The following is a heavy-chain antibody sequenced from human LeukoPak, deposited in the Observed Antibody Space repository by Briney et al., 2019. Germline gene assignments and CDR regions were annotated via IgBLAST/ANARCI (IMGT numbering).Heavy chain of an antibody. V-gene: IGHV4-30-4*08. Sequence: SQTLSLTCTVSGGSISSGDYYWSWIRQPPGKGLEWIGEINHSGSTNYNPSLKSRVTISVDTSKNQFSLKLSSVTAADTAVYYCARGRRGGFVMATITAVFFDYWGQATLVTVSS. CDR3: ARGRRGGFVMATITAVFFDY. CDR1: GGSISSGDYY. D-gene: IGHD5-24*01. J-gene: IGHJ4*02. CDR2: INHSGST.